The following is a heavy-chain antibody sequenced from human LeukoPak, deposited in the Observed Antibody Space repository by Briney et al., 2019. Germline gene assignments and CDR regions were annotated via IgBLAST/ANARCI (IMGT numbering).Heavy chain of an antibody. V-gene: IGHV3-7*03. CDR1: GFTFSSYW. Sequence: PGGSLRLSCAASGFTFSSYWMSWVRQAPGKGLEWVANINKGGGEKYYVDSVKGRFTISRDNAKNSLYLQMNSLRADDTAVYYCVKDSPPRCSGSPPAYWGQGTLVTVSS. CDR3: VKDSPPRCSGSPPAY. J-gene: IGHJ4*02. D-gene: IGHD1-26*01. CDR2: INKGGGEK.